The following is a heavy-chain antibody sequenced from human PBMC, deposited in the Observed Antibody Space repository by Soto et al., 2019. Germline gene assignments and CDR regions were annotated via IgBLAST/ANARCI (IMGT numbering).Heavy chain of an antibody. CDR3: ARGRVASIN. D-gene: IGHD3-3*01. J-gene: IGHJ4*02. CDR1: GLTVSTNY. V-gene: IGHV3-66*01. CDR2: IYAGGNT. Sequence: PGGSLRLSCAASGLTVSTNYITWVRQAPGKGLEWVALIYAGGNTYYADSVKARFTISRDNSKNTVYLQMNSLRVEDTAVYYCARGRVASINWGRGTLVTVSS.